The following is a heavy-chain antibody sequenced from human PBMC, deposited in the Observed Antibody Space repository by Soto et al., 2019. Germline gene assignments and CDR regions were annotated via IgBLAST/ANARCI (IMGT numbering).Heavy chain of an antibody. Sequence: GGSLRLSCAASGFTFSDHYMDWVRQAPGKGLEWVGRTRNKANSYTTEYAASVKGRFTISRDDSKNSLYLQMNSLKTEDTAVYYCATSEWELQGVSDAFDIWGQGTMVTVSS. J-gene: IGHJ3*02. D-gene: IGHD1-26*01. CDR3: ATSEWELQGVSDAFDI. V-gene: IGHV3-72*01. CDR1: GFTFSDHY. CDR2: TRNKANSYTT.